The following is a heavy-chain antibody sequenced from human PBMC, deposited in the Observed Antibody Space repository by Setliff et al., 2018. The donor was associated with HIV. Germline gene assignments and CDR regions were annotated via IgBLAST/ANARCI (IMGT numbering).Heavy chain of an antibody. CDR2: FDPEDEET. Sequence: ASVKVSCKVSGYSLTELSIHWVRQAPGKGLEWVGGFDPEDEETFYAETVQGRVTMTEDTLTDTAYMELSSLRSDDTAMYYCTVDHPDDVQVIWGQGTLVTVSA. CDR3: TVDHPDDVQVI. D-gene: IGHD1-1*01. CDR1: GYSLTELS. J-gene: IGHJ4*02. V-gene: IGHV1-24*01.